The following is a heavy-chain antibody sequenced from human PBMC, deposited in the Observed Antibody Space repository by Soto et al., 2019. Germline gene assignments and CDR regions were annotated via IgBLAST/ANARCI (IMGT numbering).Heavy chain of an antibody. D-gene: IGHD1-1*01. V-gene: IGHV1-2*02. CDR2: INPNGGGT. CDR1: GYTFTGYY. Sequence: ASVKVSCKASGYTFTGYYMHWVRQAPGQGLEWMGWINPNGGGTNYAQKFQGRVTMTRDTSISTAYMELSRLRSDDTAVYYCARDQRPLSSVCERSDIWGKGTRVTVSS. J-gene: IGHJ3*02. CDR3: ARDQRPLSSVCERSDI.